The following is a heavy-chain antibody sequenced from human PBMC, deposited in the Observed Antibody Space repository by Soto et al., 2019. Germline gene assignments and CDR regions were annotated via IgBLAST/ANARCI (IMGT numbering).Heavy chain of an antibody. CDR2: ISADGAGT. J-gene: IGHJ5*01. CDR1: GFIFRTYA. CDR3: AQIGASSPTVT. D-gene: IGHD6-13*01. V-gene: IGHV3-23*01. Sequence: DVQLLESGGGLGQPGGSLRLSCAASGFIFRTYAMEWVRQAPGKGLEWVSAISADGAGTYYADSVRGRFTISRDNSKNTLYLQMNSLRAEDTAFYYCAQIGASSPTVTWGHGTLVTVSS.